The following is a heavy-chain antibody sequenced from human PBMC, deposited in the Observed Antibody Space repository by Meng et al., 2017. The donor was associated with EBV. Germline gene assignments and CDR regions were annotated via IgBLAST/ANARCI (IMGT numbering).Heavy chain of an antibody. CDR1: GYTFSSCE. CDR2: MNLNNGNT. D-gene: IGHD3-22*01. Sequence: VQLVQSGAQVKKPGASLQVSCQASGYTFSSCESNGVRQATGQGLEWMGWMNLNNGNTGYTQKFQGRLTMTRNTSISTAYMELSSLRSEVTAVYYCARGPYYYDSSGYYYGEFGPWGQGTLVTVSS. J-gene: IGHJ5*02. V-gene: IGHV1-8*01. CDR3: ARGPYYYDSSGYYYGEFGP.